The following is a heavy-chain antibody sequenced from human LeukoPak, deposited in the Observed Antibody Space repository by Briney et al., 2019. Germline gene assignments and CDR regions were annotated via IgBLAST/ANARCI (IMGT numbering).Heavy chain of an antibody. Sequence: ASVKVSCKASGYTFTGYYMHWVRQAPGQGLEWMGWINPNSGGTNYAQKFQGRVTMTRDTSISTAYMELSRLRSDDTAVYYCARGLIVVVPAAIKDYYYMDVWGKGTTVTVSS. CDR3: ARGLIVVVPAAIKDYYYMDV. CDR2: INPNSGGT. D-gene: IGHD2-2*02. V-gene: IGHV1-2*02. CDR1: GYTFTGYY. J-gene: IGHJ6*03.